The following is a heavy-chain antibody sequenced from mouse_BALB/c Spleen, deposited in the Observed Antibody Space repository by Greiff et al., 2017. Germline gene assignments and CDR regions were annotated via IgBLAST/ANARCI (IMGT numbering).Heavy chain of an antibody. Sequence: EVKAEESGPSPVKPPQTLFLTCSVTGDPITSGYWNWSRKFPGNKLEYMGYISYSGSTYYNPCLKSRISITRDTSKNQYYLQLNSVTTEDTATDYCSRCSGNHYAMDYWGQGTSVTVSS. CDR2: ISYSGST. V-gene: IGHV3-8*02. CDR1: GDPITSGY. D-gene: IGHD1-1*01. CDR3: SRCSGNHYAMDY. J-gene: IGHJ4*01.